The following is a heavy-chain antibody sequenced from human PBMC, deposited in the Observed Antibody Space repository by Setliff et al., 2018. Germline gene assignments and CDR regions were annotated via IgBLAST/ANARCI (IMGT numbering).Heavy chain of an antibody. CDR1: GFTFSMYW. V-gene: IGHV3-7*05. Sequence: PGGSLRLSCTASGFTFSMYWMSWVRQAPGKGLEWVANIKQDGSEKYYVDSVKGRFTVSRDNAKNSLYLQMNSLRAEDTALYYCVRPRGEPYYYMDVWGKGTTVTGSS. CDR2: IKQDGSEK. D-gene: IGHD1-1*01. J-gene: IGHJ6*03. CDR3: VRPRGEPYYYMDV.